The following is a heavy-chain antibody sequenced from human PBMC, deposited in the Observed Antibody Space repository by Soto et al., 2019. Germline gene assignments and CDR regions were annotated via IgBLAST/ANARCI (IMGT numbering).Heavy chain of an antibody. V-gene: IGHV1-69*01. CDR2: IIPIFGTA. J-gene: IGHJ6*02. D-gene: IGHD2-2*01. Sequence: QVQLVQSGAEVKKPGSSVKVSCKASGGTFSSYAXXXXRXXXXXXXXXXXGIIPIFGTANYAQKFQGRVTITADESTSTAYMELSSLRSEDTAVYXCARVQLLPSIYYYYGMDVWGQGTTVTVSS. CDR3: ARVQLLPSIYYYYGMDV. CDR1: GGTFSSYA.